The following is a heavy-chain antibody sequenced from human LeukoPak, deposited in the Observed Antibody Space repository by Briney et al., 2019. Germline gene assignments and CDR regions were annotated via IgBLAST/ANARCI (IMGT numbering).Heavy chain of an antibody. Sequence: GGSLRLSCAASGFTFSTYTMNWVRQAPGKGLEWVSSISVSSSYIYYAGSVKGRFTISRDNAKNSLYLQMNSLRVEDTAVYFCTRDGKDCSSTSCSADYRGQGTLVTVSS. CDR1: GFTFSTYT. V-gene: IGHV3-21*01. CDR2: ISVSSSYI. J-gene: IGHJ4*02. D-gene: IGHD2-2*01. CDR3: TRDGKDCSSTSCSADY.